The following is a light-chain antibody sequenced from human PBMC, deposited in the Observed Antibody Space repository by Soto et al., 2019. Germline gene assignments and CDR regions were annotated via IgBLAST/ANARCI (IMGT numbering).Light chain of an antibody. CDR3: QQLNNYPST. CDR1: QAIRND. CDR2: AAS. J-gene: IGKJ4*01. V-gene: IGKV1-17*01. Sequence: DIQLTQSPSSLSASVGDRVTITCRASQAIRNDLVWFQQKPGKAPILLIYAASTLQSGVPSRFSGSGSGTDFTLTINSLQPEDFATYFCQQLNNYPSTFGGGTKVDIK.